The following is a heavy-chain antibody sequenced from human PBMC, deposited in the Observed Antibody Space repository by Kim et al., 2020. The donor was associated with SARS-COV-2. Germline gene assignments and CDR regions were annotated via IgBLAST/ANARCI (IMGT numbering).Heavy chain of an antibody. J-gene: IGHJ4*02. D-gene: IGHD4-17*01. CDR3: AKHSGSDYGDQFDY. CDR2: VSGDGSST. V-gene: IGHV3-23*01. Sequence: GGSLRLSCAASGFTFSRYAMSWVRQAPGKGLEWVSAVSGDGSSTNYAGSVKGRFTISRDNAKNTMYLQMNSLRAEDTAVYYCAKHSGSDYGDQFDYWGQGTLVTVSS. CDR1: GFTFSRYA.